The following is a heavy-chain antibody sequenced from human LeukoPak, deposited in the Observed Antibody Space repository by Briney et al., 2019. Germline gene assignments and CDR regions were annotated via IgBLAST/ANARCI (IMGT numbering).Heavy chain of an antibody. CDR3: ARVTYYYDSGEDNWFDP. Sequence: ASVKVSCKASGGTFSSYTISWVRQVPGQGLEWMGRIIPILGIANYAQKFQGRVTITADKSTSTAYMELSSLRSEDTAVYYCARVTYYYDSGEDNWFDPWGQGTLVTVSS. J-gene: IGHJ5*02. V-gene: IGHV1-69*02. D-gene: IGHD3-22*01. CDR1: GGTFSSYT. CDR2: IIPILGIA.